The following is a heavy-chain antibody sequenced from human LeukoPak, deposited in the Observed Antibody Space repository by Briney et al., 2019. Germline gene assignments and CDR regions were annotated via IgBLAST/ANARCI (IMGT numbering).Heavy chain of an antibody. CDR2: ISGSGGST. CDR1: GFTFSSYA. D-gene: IGHD1-26*01. CDR3: AKGGSYYETTGRADY. J-gene: IGHJ4*02. Sequence: GGSLRLSCAASGFTFSSYAMSWVRQAPGEGLEWVSAISGSGGSTYYADSVKGRFTISRDNSKNTLYLQMNSLRAEDTAVYYCAKGGSYYETTGRADYWGQGTLVTVSS. V-gene: IGHV3-23*01.